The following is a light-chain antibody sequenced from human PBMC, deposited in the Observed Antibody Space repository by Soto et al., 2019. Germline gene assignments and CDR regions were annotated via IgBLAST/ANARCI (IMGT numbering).Light chain of an antibody. CDR2: GAS. Sequence: EIVLTQSPGTLSLSPGERATLSCRASQGVSSSHLAWYQQKPGQAPRLLIFGASSRATGIPDRFGGSGSGTDFTLTISALETEDFAVYFCQQYGSSPRTFGQGTKVEIK. V-gene: IGKV3-20*01. CDR3: QQYGSSPRT. J-gene: IGKJ1*01. CDR1: QGVSSSH.